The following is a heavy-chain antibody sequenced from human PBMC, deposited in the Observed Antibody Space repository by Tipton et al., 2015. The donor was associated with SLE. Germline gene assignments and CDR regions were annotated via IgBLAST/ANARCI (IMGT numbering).Heavy chain of an antibody. J-gene: IGHJ4*02. Sequence: SLRLSCAASGFTFSSYAMSWVRQAPGKGLEWVSAISGSGGSTYYADAEKGRFTISRDNSKNTVYLQMTSLRAEDTAVYYCAKGRSAVLGVVDSSGPWTLVTVSS. D-gene: IGHD3-16*01. V-gene: IGHV3-23*01. CDR1: GFTFSSYA. CDR2: ISGSGGST. CDR3: AKGRSAVLGVVDS.